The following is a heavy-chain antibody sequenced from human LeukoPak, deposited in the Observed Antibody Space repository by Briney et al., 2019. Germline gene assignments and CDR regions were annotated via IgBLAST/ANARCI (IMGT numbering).Heavy chain of an antibody. Sequence: SETLSLTCTVSGGSISSYYWSWIRQPPGKGLEWIGYTYTSGSTNYNPSLKSRVTISVDTSKNQFSLKLSSVTAADTAVYYCARRMNYYYYYMDVWGKGTTVTVSS. D-gene: IGHD2-8*01. CDR1: GGSISSYY. CDR2: TYTSGST. CDR3: ARRMNYYYYYMDV. V-gene: IGHV4-4*09. J-gene: IGHJ6*03.